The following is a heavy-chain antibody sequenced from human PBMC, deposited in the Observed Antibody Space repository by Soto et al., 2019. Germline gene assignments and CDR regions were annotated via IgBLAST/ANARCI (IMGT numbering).Heavy chain of an antibody. D-gene: IGHD3-3*01. J-gene: IGHJ6*02. V-gene: IGHV3-23*01. Sequence: PGGSLRLSCAASGFTFSSYAMSWVRQAPGKGLEWVSAISGSGGSTYYADSVKGRFTISRDNSKNTLYLQMNSLRAEDTAVYYCEKMTIFGPNGMDVWGQGTTVTVSS. CDR1: GFTFSSYA. CDR3: EKMTIFGPNGMDV. CDR2: ISGSGGST.